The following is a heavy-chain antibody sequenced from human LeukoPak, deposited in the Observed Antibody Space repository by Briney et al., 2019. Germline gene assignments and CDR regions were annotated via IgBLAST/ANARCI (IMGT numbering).Heavy chain of an antibody. J-gene: IGHJ3*02. CDR1: GGSFSGYY. CDR3: ARGRWLQFAAFDI. CDR2: INHSGST. Sequence: SETLSLTCAVYGGSFSGYYWSWIRQPPGKGLEWIGEINHSGSTNCNPSLKSRVTISVDTSKNQFSLKLSSVTAADTAVYYCARGRWLQFAAFDIWGQGTMVTVSS. V-gene: IGHV4-34*01. D-gene: IGHD5-24*01.